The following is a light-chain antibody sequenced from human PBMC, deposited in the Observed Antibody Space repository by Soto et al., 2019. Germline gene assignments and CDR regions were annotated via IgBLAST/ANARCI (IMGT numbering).Light chain of an antibody. J-gene: IGLJ3*02. V-gene: IGLV2-8*01. CDR1: TSDVGGNTY. CDR3: SSYAGSNSWV. Sequence: QSVLTQPPSASGSLDQQVTISRTGTTSDVGGNTYASWYQQHPGKAPKLLIYEVGERPSGVPNRFSGSKSGNTASLTVSGLQAEDEADYYCSSYAGSNSWVFGGGTKLTVL. CDR2: EVG.